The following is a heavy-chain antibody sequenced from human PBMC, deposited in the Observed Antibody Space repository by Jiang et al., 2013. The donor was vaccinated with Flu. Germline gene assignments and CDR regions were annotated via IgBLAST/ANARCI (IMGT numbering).Heavy chain of an antibody. CDR3: ARLRAHQGLSYYFDY. Sequence: QTLSLTCIFSGFSLTTAGMRVSWIRQPPGKALEWLAHIDWDDEKSYSTSLETRLTISKDTSKNQVVLIMTNMDSVDTATYYCARLRAHQGLSYYFDYWGREPWSPSPQ. D-gene: IGHD3-16*02. J-gene: IGHJ4*02. CDR1: GFSLTTAGMR. V-gene: IGHV2-70*04. CDR2: IDWDDEK.